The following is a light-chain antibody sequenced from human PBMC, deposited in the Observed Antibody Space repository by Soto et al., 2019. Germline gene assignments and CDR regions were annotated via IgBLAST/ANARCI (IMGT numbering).Light chain of an antibody. CDR3: QQRSSWPPVS. Sequence: EIVLTQSPATLSLSPGERATLSCTASQSVDRYLAWYQQKPGQAPKVLIYDASSRATGIPARFSGSGSRTDFTLTISSLEPEDFAVYYCQQRSSWPPVSFGQGTRLEIK. J-gene: IGKJ5*01. V-gene: IGKV3-11*01. CDR2: DAS. CDR1: QSVDRY.